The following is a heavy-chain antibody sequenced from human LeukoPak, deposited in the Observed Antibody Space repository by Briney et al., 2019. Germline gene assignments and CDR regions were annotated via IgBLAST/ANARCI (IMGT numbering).Heavy chain of an antibody. CDR2: IYTSGST. V-gene: IGHV4-4*07. D-gene: IGHD3-22*01. J-gene: IGHJ6*03. Sequence: VKPSETLSLTCTVSGGSISSYYWSWIRQPAGKGLEWIGRIYTSGSTNYNPSLKSRVTMSVDTSKNQFSLKLSSVTAADTAVYYCARDYYDSSGYYPDYYYYYMDVWGKGTTVTVSS. CDR1: GGSISSYY. CDR3: ARDYYDSSGYYPDYYYYYMDV.